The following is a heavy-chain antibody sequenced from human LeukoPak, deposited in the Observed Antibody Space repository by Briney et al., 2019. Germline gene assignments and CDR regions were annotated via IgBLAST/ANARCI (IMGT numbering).Heavy chain of an antibody. J-gene: IGHJ4*02. V-gene: IGHV1-24*01. CDR3: ATVGPMITFGGVIAKGYYFDY. CDR1: GYTLTELS. Sequence: GASVKVSCKVSGYTLTELSMHWVRQAPGKGLEWMGGFDPEDGETIYAQKFQGRVTMTEDTSTDTAYMELSSLRSEDTAVYYCATVGPMITFGGVIAKGYYFDYWGQGTLVTVSS. CDR2: FDPEDGET. D-gene: IGHD3-16*02.